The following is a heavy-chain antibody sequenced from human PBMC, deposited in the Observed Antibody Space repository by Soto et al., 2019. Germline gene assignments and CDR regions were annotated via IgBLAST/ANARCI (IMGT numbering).Heavy chain of an antibody. V-gene: IGHV3-66*01. CDR3: ARRVLPPAFVDY. J-gene: IGHJ4*02. CDR2: IFPDGST. Sequence: EVQLMESGGGLVQPGGSLRLSCTVSGFTVSSNYMNWVRQAPGKGLEWVSVIFPDGSTYYTDSVRVRFTISRDNSKNTGARQMNCVIAEDKVVYFCARRVLPPAFVDYWGQGTLVTVSS. CDR1: GFTVSSNY. D-gene: IGHD2-15*01.